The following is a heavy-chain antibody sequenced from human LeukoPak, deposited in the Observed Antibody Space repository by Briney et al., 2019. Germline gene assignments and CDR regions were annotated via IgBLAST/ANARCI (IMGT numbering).Heavy chain of an antibody. J-gene: IGHJ6*02. CDR3: ARGLRYYDSSGYYRRTYYYYYGMDV. CDR1: GGSFSGYY. D-gene: IGHD3-22*01. Sequence: SETLSLTCAVYGGSFSGYYWSWIRQPPGKGLKWIGEINHSGSTNYNPSLKSRVTISVDTSKNQFSLKLSSVTAADTAVYYCARGLRYYDSSGYYRRTYYYYYGMDVWGQGTTVTVSS. CDR2: INHSGST. V-gene: IGHV4-34*01.